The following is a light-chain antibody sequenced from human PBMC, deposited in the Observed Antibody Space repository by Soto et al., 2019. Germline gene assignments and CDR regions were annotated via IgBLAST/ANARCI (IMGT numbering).Light chain of an antibody. V-gene: IGLV3-21*04. Sequence: SYELTQPPSVSVAPGKTARITCGGNNIGSKSVHWYQQKPGQAPVLVIYYDSDRPSGIPERFSGSHSGNTATLTISRVEAGDEADYYCQVWDSSIDHVVFGGGTKVTVL. CDR1: NIGSKS. CDR3: QVWDSSIDHVV. CDR2: YDS. J-gene: IGLJ2*01.